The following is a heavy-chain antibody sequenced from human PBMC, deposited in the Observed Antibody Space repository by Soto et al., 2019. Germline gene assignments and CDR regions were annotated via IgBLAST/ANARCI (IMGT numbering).Heavy chain of an antibody. CDR3: AREPDIVVVPAAMYYYYGMDV. CDR2: IIPIFGTA. D-gene: IGHD2-2*01. CDR1: GGTFSSYA. Sequence: QVQLVQSGAEVKKPGSSVKVSCKASGGTFSSYAISWVRQAPGQGLEWMGGIIPIFGTANYAQKFQGRVTITADESTSTAYMELSSLRSEDTAVYYCAREPDIVVVPAAMYYYYGMDVWGQGTTVTVSS. V-gene: IGHV1-69*01. J-gene: IGHJ6*02.